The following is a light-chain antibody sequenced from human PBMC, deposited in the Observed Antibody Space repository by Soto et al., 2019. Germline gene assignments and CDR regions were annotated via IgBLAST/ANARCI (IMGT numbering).Light chain of an antibody. CDR2: DAS. J-gene: IGKJ1*01. CDR1: QSVSSN. CDR3: QQYNNWPPT. V-gene: IGKV3D-15*01. Sequence: EIVMTQSPATLSVSPGERATLSCRASQSVSSNFAWYQQKPGQAPRLLIYDASNRATGIPARFSGSGSGTEFTLTISSLQSEDFAVYYCQQYNNWPPTFGQGNKVDIK.